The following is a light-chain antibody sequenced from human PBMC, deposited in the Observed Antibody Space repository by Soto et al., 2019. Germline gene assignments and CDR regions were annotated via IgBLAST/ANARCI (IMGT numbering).Light chain of an antibody. CDR2: KAS. J-gene: IGKJ1*01. CDR3: QQYNSYWT. Sequence: DIQMTQSPSTLSASVGDRVTITCRASQSISSWLAWYQQKAGKAPKLLIYKASSLQSGVPSRFRGSGSGTEFTLTLSSLQPDDFATYYCQQYNSYWTFGQGTKVDIK. CDR1: QSISSW. V-gene: IGKV1-5*03.